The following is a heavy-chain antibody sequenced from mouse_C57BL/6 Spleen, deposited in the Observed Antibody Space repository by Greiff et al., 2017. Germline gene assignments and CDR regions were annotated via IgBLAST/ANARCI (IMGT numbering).Heavy chain of an antibody. V-gene: IGHV1-52*01. CDR2: IDPSDSET. J-gene: IGHJ2*01. D-gene: IGHD1-2*01. Sequence: QVQLQQPGAELVRPGSSVKLSCKASGYTFTSYWMHWVKQRPIQGLEWIGNIDPSDSETTYNQKFKDKATLTVDKSSSTAYMQLSSLTSEESAVDYCARGVLGLGLDYWGQGTTLTVSS. CDR1: GYTFTSYW. CDR3: ARGVLGLGLDY.